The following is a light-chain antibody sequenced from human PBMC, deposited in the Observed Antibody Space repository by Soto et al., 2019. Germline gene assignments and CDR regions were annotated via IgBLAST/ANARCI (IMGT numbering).Light chain of an antibody. V-gene: IGLV2-23*01. Sequence: QSALTQPASVSGSPGQSSTISCTGTSSDVGTYNLVSWYQQHPGKAPKLLISEDNKRPSGVSNRFSGSKSGNTASLSISGLQAEDEADYYCCSYGGDRVFGGGTKVTVL. J-gene: IGLJ2*01. CDR2: EDN. CDR1: SSDVGTYNL. CDR3: CSYGGDRV.